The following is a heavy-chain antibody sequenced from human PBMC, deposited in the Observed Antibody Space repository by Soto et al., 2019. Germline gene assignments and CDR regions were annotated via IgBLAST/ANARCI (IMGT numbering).Heavy chain of an antibody. J-gene: IGHJ6*02. CDR1: GFTVSSNY. D-gene: IGHD6-19*01. V-gene: IGHV3-23*01. CDR3: AKNVPQWLVFGMDV. CDR2: ISGSGGST. Sequence: GGSLRLSCAASGFTVSSNYMSWVRQAPGKGLEWVSVISGSGGSTYYADSVKGRFTISRDNSKNTLYLQMNSLRAEDTAVYYCAKNVPQWLVFGMDVWGQGTTVTVSS.